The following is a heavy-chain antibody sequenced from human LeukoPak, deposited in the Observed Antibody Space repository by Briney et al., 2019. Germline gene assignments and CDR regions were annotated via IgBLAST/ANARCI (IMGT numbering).Heavy chain of an antibody. V-gene: IGHV3-30*18. CDR3: AKATAAAGTEADY. CDR1: GFTFSSYG. J-gene: IGHJ4*02. D-gene: IGHD6-13*01. Sequence: GGSLRLSCAASGFTFSSYGMHWVRQAPGKGLEWVAVISYDGSNKYYADSVKGRFTISRDNSENTLYLQMNSLRAEDTAVYYCAKATAAAGTEADYWGQGTLVTVSS. CDR2: ISYDGSNK.